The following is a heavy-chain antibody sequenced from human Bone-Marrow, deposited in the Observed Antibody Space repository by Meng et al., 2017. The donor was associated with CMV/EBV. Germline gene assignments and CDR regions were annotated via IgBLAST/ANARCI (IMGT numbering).Heavy chain of an antibody. Sequence: SETLSLTCTVSGGSISSTSYYWGWIRQPPGKGLEWIGIIYNTGSTYYNPSLKSRVTISVDTPKNQFSLKLRSVAAADTAVYYCARGALNLALYNWFDPWGQGTLVTVSS. V-gene: IGHV4-39*01. CDR1: GGSISSTSYY. D-gene: IGHD3-9*01. CDR2: IYNTGST. J-gene: IGHJ5*02. CDR3: ARGALNLALYNWFDP.